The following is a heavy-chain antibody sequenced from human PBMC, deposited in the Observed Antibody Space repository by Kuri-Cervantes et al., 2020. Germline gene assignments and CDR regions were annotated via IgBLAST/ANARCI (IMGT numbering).Heavy chain of an antibody. CDR3: ARDHDPVSGDYGMDV. D-gene: IGHD2-15*01. Sequence: GESLKISCAASGFTFSSYWMSWVRQAPGKGLEWVANIKQDGSEKYYVDSVKGRFTISRDNAKNSLYLQMNSLRAEDTAVYYCARDHDPVSGDYGMDVWGQGTTVTVSS. CDR1: GFTFSSYW. V-gene: IGHV3-7*03. J-gene: IGHJ6*02. CDR2: IKQDGSEK.